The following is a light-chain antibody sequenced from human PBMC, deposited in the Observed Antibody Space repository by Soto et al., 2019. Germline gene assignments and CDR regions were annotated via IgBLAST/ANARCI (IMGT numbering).Light chain of an antibody. V-gene: IGKV3-15*01. J-gene: IGKJ4*01. CDR3: QQYNDWPPLT. CDR1: QSVNIN. Sequence: EIVMTQSPATLSVSPGEGATLSCRASQSVNINLAWHQQKPGQAPRLLIYGTSTRATGVPARFSGSGSGTEFTLTISNLQSEDFAVYYCQQYNDWPPLTFGGGTKVAIK. CDR2: GTS.